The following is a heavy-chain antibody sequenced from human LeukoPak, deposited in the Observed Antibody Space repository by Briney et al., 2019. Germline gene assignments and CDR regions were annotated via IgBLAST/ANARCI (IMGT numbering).Heavy chain of an antibody. D-gene: IGHD5-18*01. V-gene: IGHV4-59*01. CDR1: GGSISSYY. J-gene: IGHJ4*02. CDR3: ARANPHVDTAMSLDY. CDR2: IYYSGST. Sequence: SETLSLTCTVSGGSISSYYWSWIRQPPGKGLEWIGYIYYSGSTNYNPSLKSRVTISVDTSKNQFSLKLSSVTAADTAVYYCARANPHVDTAMSLDYWGQGTLVTASS.